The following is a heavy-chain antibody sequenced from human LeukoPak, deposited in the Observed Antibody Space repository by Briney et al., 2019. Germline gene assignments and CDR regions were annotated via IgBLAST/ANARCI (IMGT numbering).Heavy chain of an antibody. D-gene: IGHD2-2*02. CDR1: GYTFTGYS. Sequence: GASVKVSCKASGYTFTGYSMHWVRQAPGQGLEWMGWINSNTGDTNYAQKFQGRVTMTGDTSISTAYLELSRLNSDDTAVCYCARGHYTNYYMDVWGKGTTVTVSS. J-gene: IGHJ6*03. V-gene: IGHV1-2*02. CDR2: INSNTGDT. CDR3: ARGHYTNYYMDV.